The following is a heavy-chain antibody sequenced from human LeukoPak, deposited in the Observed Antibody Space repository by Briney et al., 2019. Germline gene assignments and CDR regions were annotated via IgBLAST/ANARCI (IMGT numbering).Heavy chain of an antibody. CDR3: AKDLGANRNYWAFDY. J-gene: IGHJ4*02. CDR1: GFTYDIHS. Sequence: PAGGSLRLSCAASGFTYDIHSMSWVRQAPGKGLEWVSGISVNGGTTYYADSVKGRFTISRDNSKNTMYLQMTSLRAEDTAIYYCAKDLGANRNYWAFDYWGQGALVTVSS. CDR2: ISVNGGTT. D-gene: IGHD1-7*01. V-gene: IGHV3-23*01.